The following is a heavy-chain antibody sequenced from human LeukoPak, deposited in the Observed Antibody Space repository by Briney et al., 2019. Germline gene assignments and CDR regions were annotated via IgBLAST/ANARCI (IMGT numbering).Heavy chain of an antibody. CDR3: AVNSPGYSSRSDY. CDR1: GFTFSGYA. V-gene: IGHV3-23*01. J-gene: IGHJ4*02. D-gene: IGHD6-13*01. CDR2: ISGSGGST. Sequence: GGSLRLSCAASGFTFSGYAMSWVRQAPGKGLEWVSAISGSGGSTYYAVSVKSRSTISRDNSKNTLYLQMNSLRAEDTAVYYCAVNSPGYSSRSDYWGQGTLVTVSS.